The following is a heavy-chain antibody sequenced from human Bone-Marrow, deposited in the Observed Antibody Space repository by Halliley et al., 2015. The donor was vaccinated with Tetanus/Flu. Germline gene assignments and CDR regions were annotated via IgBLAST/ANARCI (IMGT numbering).Heavy chain of an antibody. CDR2: ISGRGDST. CDR1: GFTFSDSA. V-gene: IGHV3-23*01. Sequence: SLRLSCAASGFTFSDSAMSWVRQAPGKGLQWVSTISGRGDSTYYADSVKGRFTISRDNSKNTVYLQMNSLRAEDTALYYCAKPYHSSPYSSSGYWGQGTLVTVSS. J-gene: IGHJ4*02. CDR3: AKPYHSSPYSSSGY. D-gene: IGHD3-22*01.